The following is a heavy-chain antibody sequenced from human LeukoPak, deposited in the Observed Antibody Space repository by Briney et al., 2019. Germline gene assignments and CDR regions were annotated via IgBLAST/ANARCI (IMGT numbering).Heavy chain of an antibody. CDR2: IYYSGST. V-gene: IGHV4-39*07. CDR1: GGSISSSSYY. D-gene: IGHD3-22*01. Sequence: PSETLSLTCTVSGGSISSSSYYWGWIRQPPGKGLEWIGSIYYSGSTYYNPSLKSRVTISVDTSKNQFSLKLSSVTAADTAVYYCAGDSSGYYLFQHWGQGTLVTVSS. J-gene: IGHJ1*01. CDR3: AGDSSGYYLFQH.